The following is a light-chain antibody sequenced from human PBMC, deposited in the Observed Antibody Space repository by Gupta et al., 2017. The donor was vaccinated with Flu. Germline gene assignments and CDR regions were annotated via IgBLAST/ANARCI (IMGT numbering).Light chain of an antibody. V-gene: IGKV1-33*01. CDR1: QHLTTY. J-gene: IGKJ4*01. CDR2: DTS. CDR3: QQYDDLPPLT. Sequence: SSLSANVGDRVTITCQASQHLTTYLNWYQQKPGKAPKLLIYDTSYWETGVPSRFSGSRSGTEFTLTISSRQPEDFATYYCQQYDDLPPLTFGGGTKVEIK.